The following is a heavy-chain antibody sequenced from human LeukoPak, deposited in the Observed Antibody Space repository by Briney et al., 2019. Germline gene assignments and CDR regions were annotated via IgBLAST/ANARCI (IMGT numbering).Heavy chain of an antibody. CDR1: GFTFNFYT. D-gene: IGHD6-6*01. CDR3: ARNYRSSSSHFDY. Sequence: GESLRLSCAASGFTFNFYTMNWVRQAPGKALEWVSSISSSSNVIYYADLVKGRFTISRDNAKNSIYLQMNNLTAVDTAVYYCARNYRSSSSHFDYWGQGRLVTVSS. CDR2: ISSSSNVI. J-gene: IGHJ4*02. V-gene: IGHV3-21*01.